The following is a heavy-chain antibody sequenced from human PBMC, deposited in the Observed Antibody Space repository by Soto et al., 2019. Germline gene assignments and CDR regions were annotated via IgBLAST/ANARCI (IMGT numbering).Heavy chain of an antibody. CDR1: GFTVSSNY. CDR3: ARDRQSSGWLDAFDI. D-gene: IGHD6-19*01. J-gene: IGHJ3*02. Sequence: EVRLVESGGGLVQPGGSLRLSCAASGFTVSSNYMSWVRQAPGKGLEWVSVIFTGGSTYYADSVKGRFTISRHSSMNTVYLPMDSLRAEDTAVYYCARDRQSSGWLDAFDIWGQGTMVTVSS. V-gene: IGHV3-53*04. CDR2: IFTGGST.